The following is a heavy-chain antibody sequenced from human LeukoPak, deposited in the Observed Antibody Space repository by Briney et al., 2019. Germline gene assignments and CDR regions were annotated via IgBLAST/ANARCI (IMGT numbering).Heavy chain of an antibody. V-gene: IGHV4-59*01. J-gene: IGHJ4*02. Sequence: PSETLSLTCTVSGGSINSYYWSWIRQPPGRGLEWIGSIHYSGSTSYNPSHRSRVTISVDKSKNQFFLKLSSVTATDTAVYYCARRVHSSSWSSYSDYWGQETLVTVSS. CDR1: GGSINSYY. CDR2: IHYSGST. CDR3: ARRVHSSSWSSYSDY. D-gene: IGHD6-13*01.